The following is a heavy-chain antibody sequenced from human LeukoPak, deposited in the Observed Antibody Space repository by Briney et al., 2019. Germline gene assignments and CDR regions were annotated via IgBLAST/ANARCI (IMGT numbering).Heavy chain of an antibody. CDR1: GFTFSSYS. CDR2: ISSSSSTI. J-gene: IGHJ4*02. CDR3: ARDSEWELLHYFDY. D-gene: IGHD1-26*01. Sequence: GGSLRLSCAASGFTFSSYSMNWVRQAPGKGLEWVSYISSSSSTIYYADSVKGRFTISRDNAKNTLYLQMNSLRAEDTAVYYCARDSEWELLHYFDYWGQGTLVTVSS. V-gene: IGHV3-48*01.